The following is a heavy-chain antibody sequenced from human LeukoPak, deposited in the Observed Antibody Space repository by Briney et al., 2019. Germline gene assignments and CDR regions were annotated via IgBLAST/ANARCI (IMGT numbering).Heavy chain of an antibody. CDR3: ARGLTYYYGSGSYRHFDY. CDR2: MNPNSGNT. J-gene: IGHJ4*02. V-gene: IGHV1-8*01. D-gene: IGHD3-10*01. CDR1: GYTFTSYD. Sequence: ASVKVSCKASGYTFTSYDINWVRQATGRGLEWMGWMNPNSGNTDYAQKFQGRVTMTRNTSISTAYMELSSLRSEDTAVYYCARGLTYYYGSGSYRHFDYWGQGTLVTVSS.